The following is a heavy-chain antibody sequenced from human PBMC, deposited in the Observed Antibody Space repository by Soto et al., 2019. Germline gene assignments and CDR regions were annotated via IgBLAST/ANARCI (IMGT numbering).Heavy chain of an antibody. D-gene: IGHD3-3*01. J-gene: IGHJ4*02. Sequence: QVQLVESGGGVVQPGRSLRLSCAASGFTFSNFGMHWGRQAPGKGLEWVAAISADGSDKYFSDSVKGRFTISRDNSKNTLFLQMNILRVEDTAVYYCTKGSEVARQELDYWGQGTLVTVSS. CDR1: GFTFSNFG. CDR2: ISADGSDK. CDR3: TKGSEVARQELDY. V-gene: IGHV3-30*18.